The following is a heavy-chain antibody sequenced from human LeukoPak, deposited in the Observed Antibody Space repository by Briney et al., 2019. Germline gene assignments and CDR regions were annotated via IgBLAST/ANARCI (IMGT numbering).Heavy chain of an antibody. V-gene: IGHV4-59*01. Sequence: SETLSLTCTVSGGSISSYYWSWIRQPPGKGLEWIGYIYYSGSTNYNPSLKSRVTISVDTSKNQFSLKLSSVTAADTAVYYCARVYCSGGSCLLDYWGQGTLVTVSS. J-gene: IGHJ4*02. CDR2: IYYSGST. CDR3: ARVYCSGGSCLLDY. D-gene: IGHD2-15*01. CDR1: GGSISSYY.